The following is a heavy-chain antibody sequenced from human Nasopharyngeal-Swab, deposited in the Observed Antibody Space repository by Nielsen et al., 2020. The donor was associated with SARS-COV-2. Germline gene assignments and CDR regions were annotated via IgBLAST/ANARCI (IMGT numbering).Heavy chain of an antibody. Sequence: ESLKTPCAASGFPFSSHAMTWVRQAPGKGLEWVSTISGGGGSTYYADSVTGRFTISKDNSENMLYLQINSLRADDTAVYYCAKDYDIGYWGQGTLVTVSS. CDR1: GFPFSSHA. CDR2: ISGGGGST. V-gene: IGHV3-23*01. D-gene: IGHD3-9*01. J-gene: IGHJ4*02. CDR3: AKDYDIGY.